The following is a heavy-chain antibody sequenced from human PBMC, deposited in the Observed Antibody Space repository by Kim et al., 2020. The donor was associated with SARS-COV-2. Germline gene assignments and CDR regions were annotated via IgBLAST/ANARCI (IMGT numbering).Heavy chain of an antibody. CDR3: ARGQLWSQEIDF. D-gene: IGHD5-18*01. Sequence: ASVKVSCKASGYIFTGYYMHWVRLAPGQGPEWMGRIHLHSGGANYAEKFQGRVTMTSDTSINTAYLELHSLKSDDAAVYYCARGQLWSQEIDFWGQGTL. J-gene: IGHJ4*02. CDR1: GYIFTGYY. CDR2: IHLHSGGA. V-gene: IGHV1-2*06.